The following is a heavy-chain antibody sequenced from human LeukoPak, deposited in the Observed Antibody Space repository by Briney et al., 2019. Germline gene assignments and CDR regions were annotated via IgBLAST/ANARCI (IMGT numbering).Heavy chain of an antibody. J-gene: IGHJ4*02. Sequence: PSETLSLTCAVYGGSFSGYYWSWIRQPPGKGLEWIGEINHSGSTNYNPSLKSRVTISVDTSKNQFSLKLSSVTAADTAVYYYARRPRGYDSSGYPFDYWGQGTLVTVSS. D-gene: IGHD3-22*01. CDR3: ARRPRGYDSSGYPFDY. CDR2: INHSGST. CDR1: GGSFSGYY. V-gene: IGHV4-34*01.